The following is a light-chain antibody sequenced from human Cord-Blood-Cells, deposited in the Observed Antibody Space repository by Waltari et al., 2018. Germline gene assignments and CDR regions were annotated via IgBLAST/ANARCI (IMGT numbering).Light chain of an antibody. CDR2: AAS. CDR3: QQSYSTPYT. J-gene: IGKJ2*01. Sequence: DIQMTQSPSSLSASVGDRVTITCRASQSISSYLNWYQQKPGKAPKILIYAASSLHSGVPSRFSGSGSGTDVTLTISSRQPEDFAAYYCQQSYSTPYTFGQGTKLEIK. V-gene: IGKV1-39*01. CDR1: QSISSY.